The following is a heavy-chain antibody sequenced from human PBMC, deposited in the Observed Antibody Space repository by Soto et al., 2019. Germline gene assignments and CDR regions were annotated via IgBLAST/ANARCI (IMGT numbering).Heavy chain of an antibody. J-gene: IGHJ6*02. CDR3: ARYGPDYNNDYWGFNNYYGLDI. V-gene: IGHV3-7*01. CDR1: GFTFSSYW. Sequence: EVQLVESGGDLVRRGGSLRLSCAASGFTFSSYWMTWVRRVPGKGLEWVANIKQDGSEEYYVDSVKGRFTISRDNAKNSVYLQMNRLRAEDTAIYYCARYGPDYNNDYWGFNNYYGLDIWGRGTTVTVSS. CDR2: IKQDGSEE. D-gene: IGHD4-4*01.